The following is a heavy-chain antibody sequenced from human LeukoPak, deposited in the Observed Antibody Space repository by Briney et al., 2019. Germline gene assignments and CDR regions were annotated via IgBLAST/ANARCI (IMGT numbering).Heavy chain of an antibody. Sequence: PGGSLRLSCAASGFTFSNAMSWVRQAPGKGLEWVSYISSSGSTIYYADSVKGRFTISRDNAKNSLYLQMNSLRAEDTAVYYCAELGITMIGGVWGKGTTVTISS. CDR2: ISSSGSTI. V-gene: IGHV3-48*03. CDR1: GFTFSNA. J-gene: IGHJ6*04. D-gene: IGHD3-10*02. CDR3: AELGITMIGGV.